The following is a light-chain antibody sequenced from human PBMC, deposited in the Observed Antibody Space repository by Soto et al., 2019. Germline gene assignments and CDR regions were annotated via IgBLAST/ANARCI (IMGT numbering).Light chain of an antibody. Sequence: QSALTQPASVSGSPGQSITISCTGTSSDVGGYDFVSWYQHHPGKVPRLMIYDVSHRPSGVSDRFSASKSGNTASLTISGLLAEDEADYYCSSYTSISTYVFGTGTKVTVL. J-gene: IGLJ1*01. CDR3: SSYTSISTYV. CDR2: DVS. V-gene: IGLV2-14*03. CDR1: SSDVGGYDF.